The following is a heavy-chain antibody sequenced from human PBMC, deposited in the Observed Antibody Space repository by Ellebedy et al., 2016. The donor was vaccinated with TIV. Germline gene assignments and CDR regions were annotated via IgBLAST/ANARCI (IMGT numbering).Heavy chain of an antibody. J-gene: IGHJ6*02. D-gene: IGHD2-2*01. Sequence: GSLRLXCAVSGGSFTGYYWSWIRQPPGKGLEWIGEINHSGSINYNPSLKSRVTMSVDTSKNQFSLKLSSVTAADTAVYYCARYRSGIVVVPAHYGMDVWGQGTTVTVSS. V-gene: IGHV4-34*01. CDR3: ARYRSGIVVVPAHYGMDV. CDR1: GGSFTGYY. CDR2: INHSGSI.